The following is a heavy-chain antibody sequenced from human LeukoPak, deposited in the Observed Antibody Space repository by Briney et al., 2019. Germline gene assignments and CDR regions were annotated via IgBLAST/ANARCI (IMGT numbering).Heavy chain of an antibody. Sequence: GGSLRLSCAASGFTFSSYTMNWVRQAPGKGLVWVSRINSDGSTITYADSVKGRFTISRDNAKNTLYLQMNSLRAEDTAVYHCARIRAGGFDYWGQGTLVTVSS. V-gene: IGHV3-74*01. D-gene: IGHD2-8*02. CDR2: INSDGSTI. CDR3: ARIRAGGFDY. J-gene: IGHJ4*02. CDR1: GFTFSSYT.